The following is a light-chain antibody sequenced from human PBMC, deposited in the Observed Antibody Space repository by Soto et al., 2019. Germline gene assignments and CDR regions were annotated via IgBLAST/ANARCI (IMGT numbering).Light chain of an antibody. Sequence: DIQLTQSPSTLSASVGDRVTITCRASQSISSWLAWYQQKPGKAPKLLIYKASSLESGVPSRFSGSGSGTEFTLTISSLHPEDVATYYCQQFDTLITFGQGTRLQIK. CDR3: QQFDTLIT. V-gene: IGKV1-5*03. CDR2: KAS. J-gene: IGKJ5*01. CDR1: QSISSW.